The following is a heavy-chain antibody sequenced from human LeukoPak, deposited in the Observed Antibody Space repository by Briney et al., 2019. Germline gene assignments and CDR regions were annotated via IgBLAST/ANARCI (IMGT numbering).Heavy chain of an antibody. J-gene: IGHJ2*01. CDR2: IYYSGST. D-gene: IGHD1-26*01. V-gene: IGHV4-59*01. CDR3: ARQGSYGGRYFDL. CDR1: GGSISSYY. Sequence: PSETLSLTCTVSGGSISSYYWSWIRQPPGKGLEWIGYIYYSGSTNYNPSLKSRVTISVDTSKNQFSLKLSSVTAADTAVYYCARQGSYGGRYFDLWGRGTLVTVSS.